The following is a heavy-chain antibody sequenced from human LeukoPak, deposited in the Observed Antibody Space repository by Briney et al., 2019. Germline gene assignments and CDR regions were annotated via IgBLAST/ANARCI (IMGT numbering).Heavy chain of an antibody. J-gene: IGHJ4*02. V-gene: IGHV3-21*01. CDR3: ARYYYGSGSYFGY. Sequence: GGSLRLSCAASGFTFSSCSMNWVRQAPGKGLEWVSSISSSSSYIYYADSVKGRFTISRDNAKNSLYLQMNSLRAEDTAVYYCARYYYGSGSYFGYWGQGTLVTVSS. CDR1: GFTFSSCS. CDR2: ISSSSSYI. D-gene: IGHD3-10*01.